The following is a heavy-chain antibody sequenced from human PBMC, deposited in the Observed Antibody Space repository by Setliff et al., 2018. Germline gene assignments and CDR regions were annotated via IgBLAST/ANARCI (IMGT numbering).Heavy chain of an antibody. V-gene: IGHV4-61*02. J-gene: IGHJ4*02. D-gene: IGHD3-3*01. CDR2: IYTSGST. Sequence: SETLSLTCTVSGGSISSGSYYWSWIRQPAGKGLEWIGRIYTSGSTNYNPSLKSRVTISVDTSKNQFSLKLSSVTAADTAVYYCARRETYYNFWSGYYAYWGQGTLVTVPQ. CDR3: ARRETYYNFWSGYYAY. CDR1: GGSISSGSYY.